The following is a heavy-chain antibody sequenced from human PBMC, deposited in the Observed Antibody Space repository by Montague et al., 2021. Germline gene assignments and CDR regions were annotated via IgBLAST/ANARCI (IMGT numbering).Heavy chain of an antibody. V-gene: IGHV3-7*01. CDR1: GVTFDYYW. CDR3: ARDRAAAGS. CDR2: INEDGSEK. Sequence: SLRLSCAASGVTFDYYWMSWVRQAPGKGLEWVANINEDGSEKNYVGSVRSRFSISRDNTKNSLYLQMNSLRVEDTAVYYCARDRAAAGSWGHGTLVIVSS. D-gene: IGHD6-13*01. J-gene: IGHJ5*01.